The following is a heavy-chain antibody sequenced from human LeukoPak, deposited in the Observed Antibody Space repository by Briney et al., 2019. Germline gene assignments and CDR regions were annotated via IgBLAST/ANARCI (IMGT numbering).Heavy chain of an antibody. D-gene: IGHD3-22*01. CDR3: ARSYDYLYYFDH. J-gene: IGHJ4*02. V-gene: IGHV4-59*01. Sequence: SESLSLTCTVSGGSISTYYWSWVRQAPGKGLEWIGYMYNSGSTKYNPSLKSRVTISLDTSKNQFSLKLSSVSAADTAVYYCARSYDYLYYFDHWGQGTLVTVSS. CDR2: MYNSGST. CDR1: GGSISTYY.